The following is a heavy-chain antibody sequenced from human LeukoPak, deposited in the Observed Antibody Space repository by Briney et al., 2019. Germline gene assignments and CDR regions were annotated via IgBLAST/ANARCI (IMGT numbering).Heavy chain of an antibody. Sequence: SQTLSLTSATSGDSVSNNSAACNCIRQSPSRCLEWLRMTYYRSNWYNEYAVSVKSRITINPDTSKNQRSLKMKCVIHEDTAVYYCARDSGYFDYWGQGTLVTVSS. D-gene: IGHD6-25*01. CDR1: GDSVSNNSAA. CDR2: TYYRSNWYN. CDR3: ARDSGYFDY. V-gene: IGHV6-1*01. J-gene: IGHJ4*02.